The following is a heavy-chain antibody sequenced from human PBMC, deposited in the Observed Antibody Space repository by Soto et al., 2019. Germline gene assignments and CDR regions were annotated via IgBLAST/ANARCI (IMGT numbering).Heavy chain of an antibody. J-gene: IGHJ4*02. V-gene: IGHV4-59*01. CDR2: IYYSGST. D-gene: IGHD1-26*01. CDR1: GGSISSYY. CDR3: ARGLEEWELWYFDY. Sequence: SETLSLTCTVSGGSISSYYWSWIRQPPGKGLEWIGYIYYSGSTNYNPSLKSRVTISVDTSKNQFSLKLSSVTAADTAVYYCARGLEEWELWYFDYWGQGTLLTVSS.